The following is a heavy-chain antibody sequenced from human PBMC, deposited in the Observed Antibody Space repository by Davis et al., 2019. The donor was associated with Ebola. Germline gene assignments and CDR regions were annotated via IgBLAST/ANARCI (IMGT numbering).Heavy chain of an antibody. CDR2: INDSGST. D-gene: IGHD4-17*01. CDR3: ARDYGDYDYYFDY. CDR1: GASISSDY. J-gene: IGHJ4*02. V-gene: IGHV4-34*01. Sequence: MPSETLSLTCTVSGASISSDYWGWIRQPPGKGLEWIGEINDSGSTNYNPSLKSRVTISVDKSKNQFSLKLSSVTAADTAVYYCARDYGDYDYYFDYWGQGTLVTVSS.